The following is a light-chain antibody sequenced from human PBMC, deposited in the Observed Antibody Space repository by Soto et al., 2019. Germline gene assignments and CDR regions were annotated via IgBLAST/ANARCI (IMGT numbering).Light chain of an antibody. J-gene: IGKJ4*01. Sequence: EIVLTQSPDILSLSPGERATLSCRASQSAGTYLAWYQQKPGQPPRLLIYDASKRATGIPARFSGSGPGTDFTLTISSLEPEDFALYYCHQRSLWLPTVGGGTKVEI. V-gene: IGKV3-11*01. CDR2: DAS. CDR3: HQRSLWLPT. CDR1: QSAGTY.